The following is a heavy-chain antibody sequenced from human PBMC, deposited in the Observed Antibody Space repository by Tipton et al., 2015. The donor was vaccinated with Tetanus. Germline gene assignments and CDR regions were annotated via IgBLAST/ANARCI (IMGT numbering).Heavy chain of an antibody. D-gene: IGHD3-3*01. J-gene: IGHJ4*02. Sequence: SLRLSCAASGFSVSNNYMSWVRQAPGKGLEWVSVIYIGGSIYYTDSVKGRFTISRDNSKNTLYPQMNSLRAEDTAVFYCARGRGELYDGYFDLWGQGTLVSVSS. CDR1: GFSVSNNY. CDR2: IYIGGSI. V-gene: IGHV3-53*01. CDR3: ARGRGELYDGYFDL.